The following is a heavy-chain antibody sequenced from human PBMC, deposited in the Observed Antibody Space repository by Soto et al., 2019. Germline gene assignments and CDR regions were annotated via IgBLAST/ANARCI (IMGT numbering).Heavy chain of an antibody. D-gene: IGHD4-17*01. CDR3: ARMSPTVVPAFDI. CDR1: GGSISSGGYS. Sequence: QLQLQESGSGLVKPSQTLSLTCAVSGGSISSGGYSWSWIRQPPGKGLEWIGYIYHSGSTYYNPALKSRVTLSVSRAQNPFSLKLSSWAAADPAVVYCARMSPTVVPAFDIWGQGTMVTVSS. CDR2: IYHSGST. J-gene: IGHJ3*02. V-gene: IGHV4-30-2*01.